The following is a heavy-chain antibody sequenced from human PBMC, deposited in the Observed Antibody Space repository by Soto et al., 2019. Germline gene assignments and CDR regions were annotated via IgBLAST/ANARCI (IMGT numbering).Heavy chain of an antibody. CDR2: IYYSGST. J-gene: IGHJ5*02. CDR3: ARAEVVVAATLHWFDP. D-gene: IGHD2-15*01. Sequence: PSETLSLTCTVSGGSISSGGYYWSWIRQHPGKGLEWIGYIYYSGSTYYNPSLKSRVTISVDTSKNQFSLKLSSVTAADTAVYYCARAEVVVAATLHWFDPWGQGTLVTVSS. V-gene: IGHV4-31*02. CDR1: GGSISSGGYY.